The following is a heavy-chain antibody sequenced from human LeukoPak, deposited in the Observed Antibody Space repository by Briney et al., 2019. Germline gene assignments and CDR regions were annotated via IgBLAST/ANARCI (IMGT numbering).Heavy chain of an antibody. D-gene: IGHD2-2*03. CDR3: ARGGYCSSTSCYDGDAFDI. CDR1: GFTFDDDG. V-gene: IGHV3-20*04. Sequence: PGGSLRLPCAASGFTFDDDGMSWVRQAPGKGLEWVSGINWNGGSTGYADSVKGRFTISRDNAKNSLYLQMNSLRAEDTALYYCARGGYCSSTSCYDGDAFDIWGQGTMVTVSS. J-gene: IGHJ3*02. CDR2: INWNGGST.